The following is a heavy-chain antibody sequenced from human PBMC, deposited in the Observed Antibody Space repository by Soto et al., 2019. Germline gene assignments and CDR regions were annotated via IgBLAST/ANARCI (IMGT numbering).Heavy chain of an antibody. Sequence: EVHLVESGGGLVQRGGSLRLSCAASGFTFRAYWMSWVRQAPGKGLEWVANIDQDGSGKYYVDSVRGRFTISRDNAHNSLYLQTTSLRDEDPAVYFCARRREGTGRTLDYWGQGTLVTVSS. D-gene: IGHD1-1*01. CDR3: ARRREGTGRTLDY. J-gene: IGHJ4*02. CDR1: GFTFRAYW. V-gene: IGHV3-7*05. CDR2: IDQDGSGK.